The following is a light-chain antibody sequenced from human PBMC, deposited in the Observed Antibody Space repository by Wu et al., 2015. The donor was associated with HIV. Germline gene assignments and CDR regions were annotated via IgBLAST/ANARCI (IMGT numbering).Light chain of an antibody. CDR3: QHYNSYPWT. CDR2: KAS. CDR1: QTISNW. J-gene: IGKJ1*01. V-gene: IGKV1-5*03. Sequence: DIQMTQSPSTLSASVGDRVTITCRASQTISNWLAWYQQKPGKAPKLLIYKASNLESGVSSRFSGSGSGTEFTLTISSLQPDDSATYYCQHYNSYPWTFGQGTKVEIK.